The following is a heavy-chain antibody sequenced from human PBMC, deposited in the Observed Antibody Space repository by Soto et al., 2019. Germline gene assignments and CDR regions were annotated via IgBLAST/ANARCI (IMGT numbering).Heavy chain of an antibody. CDR3: ARIPYGSGGPGYYYYYYMDV. D-gene: IGHD3-10*01. Sequence: GESLKISCAASGFTFSSYSMNWVRQAPGKGLEWVSYISSSSSTIYYADSVKGRFTISRDNAKNSLYLQMNSLRAEDTAVYYCARIPYGSGGPGYYYYYYMDVWGKGTTVTVSS. CDR1: GFTFSSYS. V-gene: IGHV3-48*01. CDR2: ISSSSSTI. J-gene: IGHJ6*03.